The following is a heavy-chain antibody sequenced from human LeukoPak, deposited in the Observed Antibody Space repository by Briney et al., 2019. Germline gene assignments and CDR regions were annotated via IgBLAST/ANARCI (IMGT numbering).Heavy chain of an antibody. J-gene: IGHJ3*02. CDR2: IKEDGSEM. Sequence: PGGSLRLSCEASGFTFRNYWMTWVRQAPGKGLEWVANIKEDGSEMHYVDSVKGRFTISRDNAKNSLHLQMNSLRVEDTAVYYCVEGDPSGYSGLAFDIWGQGTMVTVSS. CDR3: VEGDPSGYSGLAFDI. V-gene: IGHV3-7*01. D-gene: IGHD3-10*01. CDR1: GFTFRNYW.